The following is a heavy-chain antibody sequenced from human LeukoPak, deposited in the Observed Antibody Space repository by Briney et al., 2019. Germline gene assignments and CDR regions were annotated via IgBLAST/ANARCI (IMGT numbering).Heavy chain of an antibody. CDR3: ARGSPDSSGYLPLDY. V-gene: IGHV1-69*05. CDR1: GGTFTSYS. Sequence: SVKVSCKASGGTFTSYSITWVRQAPGQGLDWMGGIIAIFGIAKYAQKFQGRVTITTDESKSTTYMELSSLRSEDTAVYYCARGSPDSSGYLPLDYWGQGTLVTASS. CDR2: IIAIFGIA. D-gene: IGHD3-22*01. J-gene: IGHJ4*02.